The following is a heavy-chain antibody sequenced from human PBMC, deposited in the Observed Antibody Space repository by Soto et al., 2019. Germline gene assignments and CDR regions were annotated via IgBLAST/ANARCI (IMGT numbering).Heavy chain of an antibody. CDR1: GGSVSSGSHY. Sequence: SETLSLTCTVSGGSVSSGSHYWIWIRQPPGKGLEWIGCMYYSGCTNYNPSLKSRVTISVDTSRNQFSLNLSSVTAADTAVYYCARDGRYSYGYPSVPYYGMDVWGHGLTVTVSS. V-gene: IGHV4-61*01. CDR3: ARDGRYSYGYPSVPYYGMDV. CDR2: MYYSGCT. D-gene: IGHD5-18*01. J-gene: IGHJ6*02.